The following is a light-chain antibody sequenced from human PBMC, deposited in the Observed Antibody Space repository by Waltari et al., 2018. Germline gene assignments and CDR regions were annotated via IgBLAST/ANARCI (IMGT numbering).Light chain of an antibody. CDR2: DAS. CDR3: QQRINWFT. Sequence: EIVLTQSPATLSLSPGERATISCRTSQSVGSYLAWYQQKPGQPPRLLNYDASKKATVIPARFSGSWSGTDFTLIISSLEPEDFAVYYCQQRINWFTFGPGTKVDLK. V-gene: IGKV3-11*01. J-gene: IGKJ3*01. CDR1: QSVGSY.